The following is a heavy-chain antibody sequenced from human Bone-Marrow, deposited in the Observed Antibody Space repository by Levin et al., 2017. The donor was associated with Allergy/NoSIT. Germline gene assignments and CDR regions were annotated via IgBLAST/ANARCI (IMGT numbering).Heavy chain of an antibody. D-gene: IGHD3-10*01. V-gene: IGHV3-74*01. CDR2: IQSNGKT. CDR3: ARDRFYSDSGSNFSWFDP. Sequence: GESLKISCAASGFTFSTYWMHWVRQAPGKGLVWVSRIQSNGKTNYADSVKGRFTISRDNAKNTLYLQINSLTVEDTAVYYCARDRFYSDSGSNFSWFDPWGQGTLVTVSS. J-gene: IGHJ5*02. CDR1: GFTFSTYW.